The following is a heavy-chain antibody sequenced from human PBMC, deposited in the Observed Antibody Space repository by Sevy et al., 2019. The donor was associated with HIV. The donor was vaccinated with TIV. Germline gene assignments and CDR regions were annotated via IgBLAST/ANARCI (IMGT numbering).Heavy chain of an antibody. D-gene: IGHD3-10*01. Sequence: GGSLRLSCTTSGFSFSDYGMHWVRQAPGKGLEWVSGISYDTTKKDYADSVKGRFIISRDNSKNTLYLEMNSLRGEDTAVYDCAKSVDIGPTGRNFEHWGQGTLVTVSS. V-gene: IGHV3-30*18. CDR1: GFSFSDYG. CDR2: ISYDTTKK. J-gene: IGHJ4*02. CDR3: AKSVDIGPTGRNFEH.